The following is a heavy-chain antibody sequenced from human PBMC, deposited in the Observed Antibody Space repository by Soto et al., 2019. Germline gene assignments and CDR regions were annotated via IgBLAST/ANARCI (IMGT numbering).Heavy chain of an antibody. CDR1: GFSLSTSGMC. V-gene: IGHV2-70*11. CDR3: ARINASSSSVDY. Sequence: SGPTLVNPTQTLTLTCTFSGFSLSTSGMCVSWIRQPPGKALEWLARIDWDDDKYYSTSLKTRLTISKDTSKNQVVLTMTNMDPVDTATYYCARINASSSSVDYWGQGTLVTVSS. D-gene: IGHD6-13*01. CDR2: IDWDDDK. J-gene: IGHJ4*02.